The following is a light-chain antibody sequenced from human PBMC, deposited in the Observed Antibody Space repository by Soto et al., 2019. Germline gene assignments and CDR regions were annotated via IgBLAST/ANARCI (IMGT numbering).Light chain of an antibody. CDR2: KAS. CDR1: QSISTW. J-gene: IGKJ1*01. V-gene: IGKV1-5*03. Sequence: DIPMNQSPSTLSASVGDRVTITCRASQSISTWLAWYQHKPGKAPKLLIYKASTLESGVPSRFSGSGSGTEFTLTISSLQPDDFATYYGQQYSRTCGQGTKVEIK. CDR3: QQYSRT.